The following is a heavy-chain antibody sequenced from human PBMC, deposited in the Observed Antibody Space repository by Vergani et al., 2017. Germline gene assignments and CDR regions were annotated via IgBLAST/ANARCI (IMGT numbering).Heavy chain of an antibody. CDR1: GFTFSSYG. V-gene: IGHV3-33*01. Sequence: VQLLESGGGLVQPGGSLRLSCAASGFTFSSYGMHWVRQAPGKGLEWVAVIWYDGSNKYYADSVKGRFTISRDNSKNTLFLQMNSLRPEDTAVYYCARDTVTGSRYFDYWGQGTLVTVSS. D-gene: IGHD6-19*01. CDR3: ARDTVTGSRYFDY. CDR2: IWYDGSNK. J-gene: IGHJ4*02.